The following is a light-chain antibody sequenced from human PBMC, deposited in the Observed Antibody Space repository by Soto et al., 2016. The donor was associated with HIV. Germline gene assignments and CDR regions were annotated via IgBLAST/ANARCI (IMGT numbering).Light chain of an antibody. CDR3: QQFNDYPRT. V-gene: IGKV1-9*01. CDR1: QGISSS. J-gene: IGKJ1*01. CDR2: AAS. Sequence: DIQLTQSPSFLSTSVGDRVTITCRASQGISSSLAWYQQKPGKAPKLLMYAASTLQSGVPSRFSGSGSGTEFTLTISSLQPEDFATYYCQQFNDYPRTFGQGTKVEIK.